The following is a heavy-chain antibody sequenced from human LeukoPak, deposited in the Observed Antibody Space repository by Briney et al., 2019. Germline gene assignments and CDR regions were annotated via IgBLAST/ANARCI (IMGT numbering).Heavy chain of an antibody. J-gene: IGHJ4*02. CDR1: EYTFITYF. CDR2: INPSGAST. V-gene: IGHV1-46*01. Sequence: XSVKVSRKASEYTFITYFIHWVRQAPGQGLEWLGIINPSGASTSYAQKFQGRVTMTTDTSTSTVYMELSSLRSEDTAVYYCARGRNRYYYDSSPNFDYWGQGTLVTVSS. CDR3: ARGRNRYYYDSSPNFDY. D-gene: IGHD3-22*01.